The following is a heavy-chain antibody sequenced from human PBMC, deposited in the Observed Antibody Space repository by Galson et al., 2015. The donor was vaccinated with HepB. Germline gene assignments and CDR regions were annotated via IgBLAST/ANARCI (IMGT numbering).Heavy chain of an antibody. CDR2: IFWNGNN. CDR3: AYRTLYSNVCWSGHYFNY. D-gene: IGHD1-26*01. J-gene: IGHJ4*02. CDR1: GVSLSTSGVS. V-gene: IGHV2-5*01. Sequence: PALVKPTQTLTLTCTLSGVSLSTSGVSVGWIRQPPGKALEWLATIFWNGNNDRTPSLKTRLSISTDTSKSLVVLSLANVDPADTATYFCAYRTLYSNVCWSGHYFNYWGQGTLVTGS.